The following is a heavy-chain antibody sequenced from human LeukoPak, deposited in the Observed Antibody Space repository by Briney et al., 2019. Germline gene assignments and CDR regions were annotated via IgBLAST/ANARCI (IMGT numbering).Heavy chain of an antibody. V-gene: IGHV4-31*03. J-gene: IGHJ5*02. Sequence: PSQTLPLTCTVSGGSISSGGYYWSWIRQHPGKGLEWIGYIYYSGSTYYNPSLKSRVTISVDTSKNQFSLKLSSVTAADTAVYYCARVGDGYCSSTSCYINWFDPWGQGTLVTVSS. CDR1: GGSISSGGYY. CDR2: IYYSGST. D-gene: IGHD2-2*02. CDR3: ARVGDGYCSSTSCYINWFDP.